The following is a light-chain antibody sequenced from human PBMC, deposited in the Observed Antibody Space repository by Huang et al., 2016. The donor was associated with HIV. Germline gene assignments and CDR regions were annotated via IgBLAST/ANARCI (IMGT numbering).Light chain of an antibody. CDR3: QQFNSYPWT. CDR2: SAS. J-gene: IGKJ1*01. CDR1: QDISGY. Sequence: IQLTQSPSSLPASVGDRVTITCRASQDISGYLTWYQQKPGKAPNLLIYSASSLQSGVPSRFSGSGSGRGFILTIRSLQPEDFATYYCQQFNSYPWTFGQGTKVDIK. V-gene: IGKV1-9*01.